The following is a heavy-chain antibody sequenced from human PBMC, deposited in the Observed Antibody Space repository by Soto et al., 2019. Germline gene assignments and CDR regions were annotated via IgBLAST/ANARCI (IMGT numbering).Heavy chain of an antibody. CDR3: ARDLRGYCSGGSCYFPRY. Sequence: QVQLVESGGGVIQPGRSLRLSCAASGFTSSSYGMHWVRQAPGKGLEWVAVIWYDGSNKYYADSVKGRFTISRDNSKNTLYLQMNSLRAEDTAVYYCARDLRGYCSGGSCYFPRYWGQGTLVSVSS. V-gene: IGHV3-33*01. D-gene: IGHD2-15*01. J-gene: IGHJ4*02. CDR1: GFTSSSYG. CDR2: IWYDGSNK.